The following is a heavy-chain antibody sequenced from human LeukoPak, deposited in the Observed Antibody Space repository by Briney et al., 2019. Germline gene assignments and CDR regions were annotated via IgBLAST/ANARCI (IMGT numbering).Heavy chain of an antibody. V-gene: IGHV1-69*04. D-gene: IGHD4-17*01. J-gene: IGHJ3*02. CDR1: GGTFSSYA. CDR2: IIPILGIA. Sequence: GASVKVSCKASGGTFSSYAISWVRQAPGQGLEWMGRIIPILGIANYAQKFQGRVTITADKSTSTAYMELSSLRSDDTAVYYCARSRLRAAFDIWGQGTMVTVSS. CDR3: ARSRLRAAFDI.